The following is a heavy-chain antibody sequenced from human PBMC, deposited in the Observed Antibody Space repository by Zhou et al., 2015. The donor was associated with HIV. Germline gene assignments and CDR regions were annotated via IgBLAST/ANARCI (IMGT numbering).Heavy chain of an antibody. Sequence: QVQLVQSGAEVKKPGSSVNVSCKASGGTFSNYAMSWVRQAPGQGLEWMGGIIPIFGTAKYAQKFQGRVTITADRSTSTAYMELRSLRSEDTAVYYCARGGGEWLQLGVAHVVWYFDLWGRGTLVTVSS. CDR3: ARGGGEWLQLGVAHVVWYFDL. J-gene: IGHJ2*01. V-gene: IGHV1-69*06. CDR1: GGTFSNYA. D-gene: IGHD5-24*01. CDR2: IIPIFGTA.